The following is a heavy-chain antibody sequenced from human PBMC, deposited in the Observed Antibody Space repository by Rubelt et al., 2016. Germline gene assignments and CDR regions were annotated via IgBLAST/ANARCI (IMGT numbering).Heavy chain of an antibody. CDR1: GGSISSSSYY. D-gene: IGHD5-24*01. Sequence: QVQLQESGPGLVKPSGTLSLTCTVSGGSISSSSYYWGWIRQPPGKGLEWIGYIYYCGTTNYNPSLKSRVTISIETSKNQFSLKLSSVTAADTAVYYCARGRWPPLPDCWGQGTLVTVSS. J-gene: IGHJ4*02. CDR3: ARGRWPPLPDC. V-gene: IGHV4-61*01. CDR2: IYYCGTT.